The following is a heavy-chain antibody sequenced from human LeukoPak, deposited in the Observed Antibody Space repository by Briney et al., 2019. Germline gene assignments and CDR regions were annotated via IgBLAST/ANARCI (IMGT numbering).Heavy chain of an antibody. CDR1: GFTFSSYA. Sequence: GGSLRLSCAASGFTFSSYAMSWVRQAPGKGLEWVSAISGSGGSTYYADSVKGRFTISGDNSKNTLYLQMNSLRAEDTAVYYCAKKPTYYYGSGSYRPPGYFDYWGQGTLVTVSS. J-gene: IGHJ4*02. D-gene: IGHD3-10*01. CDR3: AKKPTYYYGSGSYRPPGYFDY. V-gene: IGHV3-23*01. CDR2: ISGSGGST.